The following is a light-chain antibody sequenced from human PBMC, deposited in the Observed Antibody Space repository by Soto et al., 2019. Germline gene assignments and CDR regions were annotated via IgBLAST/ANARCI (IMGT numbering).Light chain of an antibody. CDR3: QQYNNWPRT. J-gene: IGKJ1*01. V-gene: IGKV3D-15*01. CDR2: GAS. Sequence: EIVMTQSPASVSVSXGERPTLAXXASQSVSSNLAWYQQKPGQAPRLLIYGASTRATGIPARFSGSGSGTEFTLTISSLQSEDFAVYYCQQYNNWPRTFGQGTKVDIK. CDR1: QSVSSN.